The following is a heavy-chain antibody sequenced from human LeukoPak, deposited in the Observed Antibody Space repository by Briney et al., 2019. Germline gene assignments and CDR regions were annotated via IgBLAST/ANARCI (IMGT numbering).Heavy chain of an antibody. Sequence: GGSLRLSCAASGFTFSSYSMNWVRQAPGKGLEWVSSISSSSTYIYYADSLKGRFTVSRDNAKNSLSLQMNSLRAEDTAVYYCARDTHCSSTSCYNAFDIWGQGTMVTVSS. V-gene: IGHV3-21*01. J-gene: IGHJ3*02. D-gene: IGHD2-2*02. CDR2: ISSSSTYI. CDR1: GFTFSSYS. CDR3: ARDTHCSSTSCYNAFDI.